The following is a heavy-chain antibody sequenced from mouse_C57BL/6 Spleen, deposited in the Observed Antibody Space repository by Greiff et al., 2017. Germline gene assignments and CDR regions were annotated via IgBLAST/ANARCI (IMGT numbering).Heavy chain of an antibody. V-gene: IGHV1-64*01. CDR1: GYTFTSYW. J-gene: IGHJ4*01. CDR3: ARSGFYYAMEY. CDR2: IHPNSGST. Sequence: QVQLQQPGAELVKPGASVKLSCKASGYTFTSYWMHWVKQRSGQGLEWIGMIHPNSGSTNYNEKFKGKATLTVDKSSSTAYMQLSSLTSEDSAVYYCARSGFYYAMEYWGKGTSVTVSS.